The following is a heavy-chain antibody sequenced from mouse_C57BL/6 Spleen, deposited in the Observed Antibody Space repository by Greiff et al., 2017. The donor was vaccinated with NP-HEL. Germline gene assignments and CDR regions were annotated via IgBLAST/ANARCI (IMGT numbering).Heavy chain of an antibody. CDR1: GFTFSDYG. J-gene: IGHJ4*01. CDR2: ISSGSSTI. V-gene: IGHV5-17*01. CDR3: ASGATVVAKTMDY. D-gene: IGHD1-1*01. Sequence: DVKLVESGGGLVKPGGSLKLSCAASGFTFSDYGMHWVRQAPEKGLEWVAYISSGSSTIYYADTVKGRFTISRDNAKNTLFLQMTSLRSEDTAMYYCASGATVVAKTMDYWGQGTSVTVSS.